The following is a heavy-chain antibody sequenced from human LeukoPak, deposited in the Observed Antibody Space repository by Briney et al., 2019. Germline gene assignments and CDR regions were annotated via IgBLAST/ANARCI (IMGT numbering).Heavy chain of an antibody. CDR3: ARKTEFSSAWECIDS. J-gene: IGHJ4*02. CDR1: GYTFTVYY. D-gene: IGHD6-19*01. CDR2: INPNSGGT. V-gene: IGHV1-2*02. Sequence: ASVKVSCKASGYTFTVYYMHWVRQAPGQGLEWMGWINPNSGGTNYAQKFQGRVTMTRDTSITTAYMELSRLRSDDTAGYYCARKTEFSSAWECIDSWGQGTLVTVSS.